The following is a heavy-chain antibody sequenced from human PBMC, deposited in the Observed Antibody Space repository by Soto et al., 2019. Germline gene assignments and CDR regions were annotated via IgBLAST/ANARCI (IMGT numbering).Heavy chain of an antibody. CDR1: GYTFTSYD. V-gene: IGHV1-8*01. CDR3: ARSGQVVNWFDP. Sequence: QVQLVQSGAEVKKPGASVKVSCKASGYTFTSYDINWVRQAPGQGLEWMGWMNPNSGNTGSAQKFQGRVTMTRNTSISTSYMELSSLRSEDTAVYYCARSGQVVNWFDPWGQGTLVTVSS. D-gene: IGHD2-15*01. CDR2: MNPNSGNT. J-gene: IGHJ5*02.